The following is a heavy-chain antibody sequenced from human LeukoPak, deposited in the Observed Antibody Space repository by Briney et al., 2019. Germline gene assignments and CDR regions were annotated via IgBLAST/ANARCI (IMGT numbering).Heavy chain of an antibody. D-gene: IGHD1-26*01. CDR1: GGSISSGSYY. CDR2: IYTSGST. J-gene: IGHJ6*02. V-gene: IGHV4-61*02. CDR3: AREKVGRYYYYYGMDV. Sequence: SETLPLTCTVSGGSISSGSYYWSWIRQPAGKGLEWIGRIYTSGSTNYNPSLKSRVTISVDTSKNQFSLKLSSVTAADTAVYYCAREKVGRYYYYYGMDVWGQGTTVTVSS.